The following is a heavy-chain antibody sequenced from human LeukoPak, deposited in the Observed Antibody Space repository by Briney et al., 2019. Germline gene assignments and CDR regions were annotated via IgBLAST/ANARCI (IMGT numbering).Heavy chain of an antibody. J-gene: IGHJ4*02. CDR1: GFTFSSYA. V-gene: IGHV3-30-3*01. Sequence: GESLRLSCAASGFTFSSYAMHWVRQAPGKGLEWVAVISYDGSNKYYADSVKGRFTISRDNSKNTLYLQMNSLRAEDTAVYYCARGYSSSSRGTAGYWGQGTLVTVSS. CDR3: ARGYSSSSRGTAGY. CDR2: ISYDGSNK. D-gene: IGHD6-6*01.